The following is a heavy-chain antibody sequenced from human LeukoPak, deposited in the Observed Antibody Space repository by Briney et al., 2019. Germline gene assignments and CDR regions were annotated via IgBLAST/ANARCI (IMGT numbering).Heavy chain of an antibody. Sequence: ASVKVSCKASGYTFTSYGISWVRQAPGQGLEWMGWTSAYNGNTNYAQKLQGRVTMTTDTSTSTAYMELRSLRSDDTAVYYCAREGTWGIANYYYYYGMDVWGQGTTVTVSS. D-gene: IGHD6-13*01. CDR2: TSAYNGNT. CDR3: AREGTWGIANYYYYYGMDV. J-gene: IGHJ6*02. V-gene: IGHV1-18*01. CDR1: GYTFTSYG.